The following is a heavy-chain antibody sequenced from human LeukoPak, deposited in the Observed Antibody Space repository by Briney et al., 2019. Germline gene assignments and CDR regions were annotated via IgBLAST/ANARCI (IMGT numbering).Heavy chain of an antibody. Sequence: GGSLRLSCAASGFTFSSYSMNWVRQAPGKGLEWVSSISSSSSYIYYADSVKGRFTISRDNAKNSLYLQMNSLRAEDTAVYYCASPTTMVRGVTFDYWGQGTLVTVSS. D-gene: IGHD3-10*01. CDR1: GFTFSSYS. J-gene: IGHJ4*02. V-gene: IGHV3-21*01. CDR3: ASPTTMVRGVTFDY. CDR2: ISSSSSYI.